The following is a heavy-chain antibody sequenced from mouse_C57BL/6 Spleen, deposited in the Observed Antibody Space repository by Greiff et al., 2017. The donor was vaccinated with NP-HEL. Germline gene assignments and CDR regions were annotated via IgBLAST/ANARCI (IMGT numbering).Heavy chain of an antibody. D-gene: IGHD1-3*01. CDR1: GFTFSDYG. V-gene: IGHV5-17*01. CDR2: ISSGSSTI. CDR3: ARGGLTNPFAY. J-gene: IGHJ3*01. Sequence: EVKVVESGGGLVKPGGSLKLSCAASGFTFSDYGMHWVRQAPEKGLEWVAYISSGSSTIYYADTVKGRFTISRDNAKNTLFLQMTSLRSEDTAMYYCARGGLTNPFAYWGQGTLVTVSA.